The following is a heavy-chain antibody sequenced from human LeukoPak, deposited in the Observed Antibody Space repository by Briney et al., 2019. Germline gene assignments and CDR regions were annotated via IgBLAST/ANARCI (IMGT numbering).Heavy chain of an antibody. J-gene: IGHJ5*02. V-gene: IGHV4-38-2*02. Sequence: PSETLSLTCTVSGYSISSGYYWGWIRQPPGKGLEWIGSIYHSGSTYYNPSLKSRVTISVDTSKNQFSLKLSSVAAADTAVYYCARDPQWLVPFSWFDPWGQGTLVTVSS. CDR1: GYSISSGYY. D-gene: IGHD6-19*01. CDR2: IYHSGST. CDR3: ARDPQWLVPFSWFDP.